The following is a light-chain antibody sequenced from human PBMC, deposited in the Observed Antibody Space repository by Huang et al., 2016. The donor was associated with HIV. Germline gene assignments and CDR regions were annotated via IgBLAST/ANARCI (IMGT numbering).Light chain of an antibody. CDR2: GAS. V-gene: IGKV3-15*01. Sequence: EIVMTQSPATLSVSPGERATLSCRASQSVNSNLAWYQQKPGQAPRLLIYGASTRATGIPARVSGRGSGTEFTLTISSLQSEDCAVYYCQQYNDWPPWTFGQGTKVEIK. CDR3: QQYNDWPPWT. J-gene: IGKJ1*01. CDR1: QSVNSN.